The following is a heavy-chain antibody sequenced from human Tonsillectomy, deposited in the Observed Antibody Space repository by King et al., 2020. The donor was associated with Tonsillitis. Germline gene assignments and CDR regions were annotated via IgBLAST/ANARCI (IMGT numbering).Heavy chain of an antibody. CDR3: AREDNIWGGPSYFNY. J-gene: IGHJ4*02. V-gene: IGHV3-21*01. CDR2: ISSRGSYT. Sequence: VQLVESGGGLVTPGGSLRLSCAASGFTFSIYNMNWVRQAPGKGLEWVSSISSRGSYTFYADSLKGRFTISRDNAKNSLYLQMNSLRAEDTAIYYCAREDNIWGGPSYFNYWGQGTLVTVSS. CDR1: GFTFSIYN. D-gene: IGHD3-16*01.